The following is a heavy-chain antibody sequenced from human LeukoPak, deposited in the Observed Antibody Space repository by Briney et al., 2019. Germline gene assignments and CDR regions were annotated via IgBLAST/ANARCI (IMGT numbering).Heavy chain of an antibody. V-gene: IGHV3-48*03. J-gene: IGHJ5*02. D-gene: IGHD3-10*01. Sequence: SGGSLRLSCAASGFTFSSYEMNWVRQAPGKGLEWVSYISSSGSTIYYADSVKGRFTISRDNSKNTLYLQMNSLRAEDTAVYYCAKDLMDYYGPHWFDPWGQGTLVTVSS. CDR3: AKDLMDYYGPHWFDP. CDR1: GFTFSSYE. CDR2: ISSSGSTI.